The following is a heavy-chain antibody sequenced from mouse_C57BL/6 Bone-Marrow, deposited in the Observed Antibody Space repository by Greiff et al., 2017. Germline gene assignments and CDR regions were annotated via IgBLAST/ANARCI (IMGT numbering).Heavy chain of an antibody. CDR1: GFTFSDYY. Sequence: EVQRVESGGGLVQPGGSLKLSCAASGFTFSDYYMYWVRQTPEKRLEWVAYISNGGGSTYYPATVKGRFTISRDNAKTPLYLQMNRLKSEDTVMYYREGQGDYGKRCYGVLGTRTTGTVSS. J-gene: IGHJ1*03. V-gene: IGHV5-12*01. D-gene: IGHD2-1*01. CDR2: ISNGGGST. CDR3: EGQGDYGKRCYGV.